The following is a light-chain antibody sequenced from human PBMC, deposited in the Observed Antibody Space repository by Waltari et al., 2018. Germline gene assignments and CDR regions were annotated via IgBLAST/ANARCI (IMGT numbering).Light chain of an antibody. J-gene: IGKJ2*02. CDR2: AAS. CDR3: QQSYRTPWT. CDR1: QSISSY. V-gene: IGKV1-39*01. Sequence: DIQMTQSPSSLSASVGDRVTITCREIQSISSYLNWYQQTPGKASKLLIYAASSLQSGVPSRFSGSGSGTEFTLTISSLQPEDFATYYCQQSYRTPWTFGQGTKLEIK.